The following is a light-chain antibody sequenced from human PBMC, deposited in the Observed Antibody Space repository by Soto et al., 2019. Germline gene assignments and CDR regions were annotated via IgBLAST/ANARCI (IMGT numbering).Light chain of an antibody. CDR2: AAS. CDR3: QKYNSAPPGVT. J-gene: IGKJ5*01. V-gene: IGKV1-27*01. CDR1: QGISNY. Sequence: DIQMTQSPSSLYASVGDRVTIPCRAIQGISNYLAGYQQKPGKVPKLLIYAASTLQSGVPSRFSGSGSGTDFTLTISSLQPEDVATYYCQKYNSAPPGVTFGQGTRLEIK.